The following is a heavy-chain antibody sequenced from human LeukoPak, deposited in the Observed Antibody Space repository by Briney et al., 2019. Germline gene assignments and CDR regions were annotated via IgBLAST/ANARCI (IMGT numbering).Heavy chain of an antibody. V-gene: IGHV3-7*04. CDR2: IKGDGSDN. D-gene: IGHD1-26*01. J-gene: IGHJ4*02. CDR3: ARDLGYYRADY. Sequence: GGSLRLSCAASGFTFSSYRMSCVRQAPGKGLEGVANIKGDGSDNHYVDSVRGRFTISRDNAKNSLYLQMNSLRAEDTAVYYCARDLGYYRADYWGQGALVTVSS. CDR1: GFTFSSYR.